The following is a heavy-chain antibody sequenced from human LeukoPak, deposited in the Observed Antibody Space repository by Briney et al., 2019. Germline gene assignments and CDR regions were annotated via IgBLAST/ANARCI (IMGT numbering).Heavy chain of an antibody. CDR2: IYYSGST. Sequence: SETLSLTCTVSGGSISSSSYYWGWIRQPPGKGLEWIGSIYYSGSTYYNPSLKSRVTISVDTSKNQFSLKLSSVTAADTAVYYCASSVPRSIDYWGQGTLVTVSS. V-gene: IGHV4-39*07. D-gene: IGHD2-21*01. CDR1: GGSISSSSYY. J-gene: IGHJ4*02. CDR3: ASSVPRSIDY.